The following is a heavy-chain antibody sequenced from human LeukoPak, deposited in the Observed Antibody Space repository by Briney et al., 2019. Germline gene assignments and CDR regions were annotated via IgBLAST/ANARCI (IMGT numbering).Heavy chain of an antibody. Sequence: KPSETLSLTCAVYGASFSGYYKTWIRQSPREGLEWIGEITHNGKSNYNPSLKSRVTISVDTSRNQFSLRLASVTAADAGVYYCVLGRWEPTGSYWGQGTLVAISS. V-gene: IGHV4-34*01. CDR3: VLGRWEPTGSY. CDR2: ITHNGKS. D-gene: IGHD1-26*01. J-gene: IGHJ4*02. CDR1: GASFSGYY.